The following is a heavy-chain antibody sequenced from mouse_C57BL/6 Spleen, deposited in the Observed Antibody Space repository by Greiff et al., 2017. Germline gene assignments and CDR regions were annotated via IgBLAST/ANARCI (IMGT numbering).Heavy chain of an antibody. J-gene: IGHJ3*01. CDR3: AKNGDYGSPLAY. D-gene: IGHD1-1*01. CDR1: GFSLTNYG. Sequence: VHLVESGPGLVQPSQSLSITCTVSGFSLTNYGVHWVRQSPGKGLEWLGVIWRGGSTDYNAAFMSRLCITKDNFKRQVFCKMNSLQADDTAIYYCAKNGDYGSPLAYWGQGTLVTVSA. V-gene: IGHV2-5*01. CDR2: IWRGGST.